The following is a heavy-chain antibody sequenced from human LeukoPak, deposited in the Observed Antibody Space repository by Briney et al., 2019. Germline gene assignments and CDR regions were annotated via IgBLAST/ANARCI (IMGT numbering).Heavy chain of an antibody. CDR1: GFTFSSYS. CDR2: ISSSSYI. D-gene: IGHD4-17*01. Sequence: GGSLRLSCAASGFTFSSYSMNWVRQAPGKGLEWVSSISSSSYIYYADSVKGRFTISRDNAKNSLYLQMNSLRAEDTAVYFCAREISYGDYPSGDAFDNWGQGTMVTVS. CDR3: AREISYGDYPSGDAFDN. J-gene: IGHJ3*02. V-gene: IGHV3-21*01.